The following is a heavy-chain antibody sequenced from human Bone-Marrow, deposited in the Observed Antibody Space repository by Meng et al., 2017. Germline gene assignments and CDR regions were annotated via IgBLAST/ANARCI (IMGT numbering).Heavy chain of an antibody. CDR3: ARYYDSSGYYLPDY. CDR1: GGTFSSYA. J-gene: IGHJ4*02. CDR2: ISAYNGNT. Sequence: ASVKVSCKASGGTFSSYAISWVRQAPGQGLEWMGWISAYNGNTNYAQKLQGRVTMTTDTSTSTAYMELRSLRSDDTAVYYCARYYDSSGYYLPDYWGQGTLVTVSS. D-gene: IGHD3-22*01. V-gene: IGHV1-18*01.